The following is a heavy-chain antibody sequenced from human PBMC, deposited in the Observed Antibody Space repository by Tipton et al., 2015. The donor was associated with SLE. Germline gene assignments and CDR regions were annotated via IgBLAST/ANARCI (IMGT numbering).Heavy chain of an antibody. CDR3: ARDIVDYSNNWPRSDS. Sequence: QSGPEVKKPGSSVKVSCKASGGTFSSYAISWVRQAPGQGLEWMGWISAYNGNTNYAQKFQGRVTMTTDTSTSTAYMGLRSLRSDDTAVFYCARDIVDYSNNWPRSDSWGQGTLVTASS. V-gene: IGHV1-18*01. CDR2: ISAYNGNT. CDR1: GGTFSSYA. J-gene: IGHJ4*02. D-gene: IGHD4-11*01.